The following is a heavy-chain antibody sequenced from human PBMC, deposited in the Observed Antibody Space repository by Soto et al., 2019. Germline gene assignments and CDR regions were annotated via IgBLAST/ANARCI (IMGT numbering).Heavy chain of an antibody. CDR1: GGTFSSYA. V-gene: IGHV1-69*13. CDR3: ARGVVRTGVTAIPWWFDP. J-gene: IGHJ5*02. D-gene: IGHD2-21*02. Sequence: SVKVSCKASGGTFSSYAISWVRQAAGQGLEWMGGIIPIFGTANYAQKFQGRVTITADESTSTAYMELSSLRSEDTAVYHCARGVVRTGVTAIPWWFDPWGQGTLVTVSS. CDR2: IIPIFGTA.